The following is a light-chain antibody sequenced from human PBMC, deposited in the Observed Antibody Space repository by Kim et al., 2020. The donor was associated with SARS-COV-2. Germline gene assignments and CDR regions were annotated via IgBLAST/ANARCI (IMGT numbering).Light chain of an antibody. CDR2: GAS. CDR3: QQYGRSPTT. Sequence: SPGERAILSCRASQSVRSSYLAWYQHKPGQSPRLLIHGASSRATGVPDRFRGGGSGTDFTLTITRLEPEDFAVYYCQQYGRSPTTFGQWTRLEIK. CDR1: QSVRSSY. V-gene: IGKV3-20*01. J-gene: IGKJ5*01.